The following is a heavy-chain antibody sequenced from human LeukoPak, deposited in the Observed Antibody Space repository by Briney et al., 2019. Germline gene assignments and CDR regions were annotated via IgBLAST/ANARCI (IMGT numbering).Heavy chain of an antibody. D-gene: IGHD4-23*01. CDR1: GFTFSSYA. CDR3: AKGGIGGIFNLYYFDY. J-gene: IGHJ4*02. V-gene: IGHV3-23*01. Sequence: GGSLRLSCAASGFTFSSYAMSWVRQAPGKGLEWVSAISGSGGSTYYADSVKGRYTISRDISKNTLYLQMNSLRAEDTAVYYCAKGGIGGIFNLYYFDYWGQGTLVTVSS. CDR2: ISGSGGST.